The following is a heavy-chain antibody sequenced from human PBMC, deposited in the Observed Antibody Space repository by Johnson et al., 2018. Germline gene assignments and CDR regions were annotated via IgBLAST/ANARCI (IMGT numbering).Heavy chain of an antibody. CDR2: ISGNSGSI. D-gene: IGHD6-13*01. J-gene: IGHJ6*02. CDR1: GFTFDDYA. Sequence: VQSGRSLRLSCAAPGFTFDDYAMHLVRHAPGKGLEWVSGISGNSGSIGYADSVKGRFTISSDNSKTSLYLQMHSLRGEDTALYYCVKDMWQQLVPSYSMYVWGQGTTLGVSS. V-gene: IGHV3-9*01. CDR3: VKDMWQQLVPSYSMYV.